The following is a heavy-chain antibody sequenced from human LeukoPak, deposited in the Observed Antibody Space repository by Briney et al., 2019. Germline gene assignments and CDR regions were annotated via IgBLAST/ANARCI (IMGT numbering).Heavy chain of an antibody. Sequence: GASVKVSCKASGGTFSSYAISWVRQAPGRGLEWMGGIIPIFGTANYAQKFQGRVTITADESTSTAYMELSSLRSEDTAVYYCASSTQWLVLGFDYWGQGTLVTVSS. J-gene: IGHJ4*02. D-gene: IGHD6-19*01. CDR1: GGTFSSYA. CDR2: IIPIFGTA. V-gene: IGHV1-69*13. CDR3: ASSTQWLVLGFDY.